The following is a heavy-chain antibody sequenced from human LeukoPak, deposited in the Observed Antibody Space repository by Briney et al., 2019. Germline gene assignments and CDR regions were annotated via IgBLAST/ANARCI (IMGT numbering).Heavy chain of an antibody. Sequence: VASVKVSCKASGYSFTAYYVHWVRQAPGQGLEWMGWINPNTGGSNYAQKFQGRVTMSRDTAISTAYMELSRLRSDDTAVYYCATFGDTYYDYVWGSYPDYWGQGTLVTVSS. D-gene: IGHD3-16*02. J-gene: IGHJ4*02. CDR3: ATFGDTYYDYVWGSYPDY. CDR2: INPNTGGS. V-gene: IGHV1-2*02. CDR1: GYSFTAYY.